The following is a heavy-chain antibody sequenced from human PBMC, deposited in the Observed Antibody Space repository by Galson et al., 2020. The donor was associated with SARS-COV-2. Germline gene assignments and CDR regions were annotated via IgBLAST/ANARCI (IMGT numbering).Heavy chain of an antibody. V-gene: IGHV4-30-4*01. J-gene: IGHJ6*02. CDR1: GGSVSGGHYY. CDR2: ISYSGSA. CDR3: ARVVPGAYSSGISDYYGMDV. Sequence: SETLSLTCTVSGGSVSGGHYYWSWIRQSPGKGLEWVGYISYSGSAYYNPSLKSRVTISEDTSKNQFSLKLTSVTAADTAVYYCARVVPGAYSSGISDYYGMDVWGQGTTVTVS. D-gene: IGHD3-16*01.